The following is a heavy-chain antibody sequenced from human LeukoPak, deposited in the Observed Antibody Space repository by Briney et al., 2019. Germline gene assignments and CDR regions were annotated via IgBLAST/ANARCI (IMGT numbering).Heavy chain of an antibody. CDR3: AREGDTVTTGYFDY. D-gene: IGHD4-17*01. CDR2: ISSSSSYI. V-gene: IGHV3-21*01. CDR1: RFTFSSYS. Sequence: GGSLRLSCAASRFTFSSYSMNWVRQAPGKGLEWVSSISSSSSYIYYADSVKGRFTISRDNAKNSLYLQMNSLRAEDTAVYYCAREGDTVTTGYFDYWGQGTLVTVSS. J-gene: IGHJ4*02.